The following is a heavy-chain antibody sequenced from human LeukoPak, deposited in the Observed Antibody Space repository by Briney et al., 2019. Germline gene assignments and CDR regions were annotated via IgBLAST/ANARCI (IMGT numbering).Heavy chain of an antibody. CDR1: GDTFSSYA. J-gene: IGHJ5*02. CDR3: ARYCSSTSCYHWFDP. V-gene: IGHV1-69*05. D-gene: IGHD2-2*01. CDR2: IIPIFGTA. Sequence: SVKVSCKASGDTFSSYAISWVRQAPGQGLEWMGGIIPIFGTANYAQKFQGRVTITTDESTSTAYMELSSLRSEDTAVYYCARYCSSTSCYHWFDPWGQGTLVTVSS.